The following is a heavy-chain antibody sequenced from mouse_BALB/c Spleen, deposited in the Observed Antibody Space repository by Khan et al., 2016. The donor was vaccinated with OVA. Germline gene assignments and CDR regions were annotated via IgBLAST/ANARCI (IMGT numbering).Heavy chain of an antibody. D-gene: IGHD2-1*01. CDR3: TNGNYGWFAY. V-gene: IGHV5-9-1*01. CDR2: ISSAATYP. Sequence: EVELVESGGGLVEPGGSLKLSCAASGFTFSSFVMSWVRQTPEKRLEWVATISSAATYPYYPDSLKGRFTISRDNAKNTLYLHMNRLRSDDTAIYYCTNGNYGWFAYWGLGTLVTVST. J-gene: IGHJ3*01. CDR1: GFTFSSFV.